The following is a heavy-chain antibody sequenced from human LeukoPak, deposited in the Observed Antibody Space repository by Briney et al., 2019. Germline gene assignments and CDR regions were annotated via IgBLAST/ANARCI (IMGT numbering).Heavy chain of an antibody. CDR2: MNPNSGNT. CDR1: VYTFTSYV. V-gene: IGHV1-8*03. J-gene: IGHJ4*02. D-gene: IGHD3-3*01. Sequence: GASVKVSCKASVYTFTSYVINWVRQATGQGLEWMGWMNPNSGNTGYAQKFQGRVTITRNTSISTAYMELSSLRSEDTAVYYCARGITIFGVVSAFFDYWGQGILVTVSS. CDR3: ARGITIFGVVSAFFDY.